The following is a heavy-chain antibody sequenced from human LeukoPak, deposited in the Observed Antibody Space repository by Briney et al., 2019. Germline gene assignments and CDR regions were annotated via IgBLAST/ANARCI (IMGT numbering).Heavy chain of an antibody. J-gene: IGHJ6*03. Sequence: SETLSLTCTVSGASVSGYYWSWIRLPAGKGLEWIGRMYNNGSTNCNPSLKSRVSMSVDTSKNQFSLKLSSVTAADTAVYYCARESSFLEWLFYMDVWGKGTTVTVSS. CDR2: MYNNGST. CDR3: ARESSFLEWLFYMDV. CDR1: GASVSGYY. V-gene: IGHV4-4*07. D-gene: IGHD3-3*01.